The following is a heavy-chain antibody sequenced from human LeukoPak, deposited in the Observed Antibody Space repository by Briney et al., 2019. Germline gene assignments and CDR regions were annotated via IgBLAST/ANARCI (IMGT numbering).Heavy chain of an antibody. Sequence: GGSLRLSCAASGFTFNTYWMSWVRQAPGKGLEWVANIRQDGSDKYYVDSVKGRFTISRDNAKNSLYLQMNSLRAEDTAVYYCARDPPLRAFDIWGQGTMVTVSS. D-gene: IGHD3-10*01. CDR3: ARDPPLRAFDI. V-gene: IGHV3-7*01. J-gene: IGHJ3*02. CDR2: IRQDGSDK. CDR1: GFTFNTYW.